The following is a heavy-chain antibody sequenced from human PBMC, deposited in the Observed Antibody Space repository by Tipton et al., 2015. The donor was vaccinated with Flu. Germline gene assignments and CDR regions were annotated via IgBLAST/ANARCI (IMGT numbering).Heavy chain of an antibody. CDR1: GGSFSGYY. J-gene: IGHJ5*02. CDR2: INQSGRS. V-gene: IGHV4-34*01. Sequence: LRLSCAVYGGSFSGYYWSWIRQSPGKGLEWIGEINQSGRSNYNPSLKNRVTISVDTSKNQFSLSLTSVTAADTAMYYCARGSWEVRFDPWGQGTLVTVSS. CDR3: ARGSWEVRFDP. D-gene: IGHD1-26*01.